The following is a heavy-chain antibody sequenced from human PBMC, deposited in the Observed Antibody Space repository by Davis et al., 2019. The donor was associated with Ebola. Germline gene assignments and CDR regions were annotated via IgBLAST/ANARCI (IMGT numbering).Heavy chain of an antibody. V-gene: IGHV5-51*01. CDR3: ARAYRSGWSLGLGGY. J-gene: IGHJ4*02. CDR1: GYSFTSYW. Sequence: GESLKISCKGSGYSFTSYWIVWVRQMPGKGLEWMGLIHPGDSETRYSPSFQGQVTISADKSISTAYLQWSSLKASDTAIYYCARAYRSGWSLGLGGYWGQGILVTVSS. CDR2: IHPGDSET. D-gene: IGHD6-19*01.